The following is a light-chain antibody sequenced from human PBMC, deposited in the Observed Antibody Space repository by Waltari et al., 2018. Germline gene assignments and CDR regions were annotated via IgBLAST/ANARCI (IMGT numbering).Light chain of an antibody. CDR1: SPNIGPIF. Sequence: QSVLPNPPPAPGTPGKGAPIPCSGGSPNIGPIFVYWNHQFPGTAPKLLTYRNNQRPSGVPDRFSGSKSGTSASLAIGGLRSEDEADYYCATWDDSLTAWVFGGGTKVTVL. CDR2: RNN. V-gene: IGLV1-47*01. CDR3: ATWDDSLTAWV. J-gene: IGLJ3*02.